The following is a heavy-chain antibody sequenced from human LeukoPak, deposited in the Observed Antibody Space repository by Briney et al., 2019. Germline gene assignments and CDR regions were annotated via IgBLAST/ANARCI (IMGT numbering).Heavy chain of an antibody. D-gene: IGHD2-15*01. CDR1: GYTFTTYD. J-gene: IGHJ6*02. CDR2: MNPNGGNA. Sequence: GAVKVSSKASGYTFTTYDINGGRQATGQGVEGRGWMNPNGGNAGYAQKFQGRVTMTRNTSISTAYMELSSLRYEDTAVYYGARPDCSGGSCQGSYYYYYGMDVWGQGTTVTVSS. V-gene: IGHV1-8*01. CDR3: ARPDCSGGSCQGSYYYYYGMDV.